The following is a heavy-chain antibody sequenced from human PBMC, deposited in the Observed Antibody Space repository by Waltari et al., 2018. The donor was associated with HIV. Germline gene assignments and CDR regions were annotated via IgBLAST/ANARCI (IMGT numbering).Heavy chain of an antibody. CDR1: DFGPSSHY. D-gene: IGHD2-21*02. CDR3: ATNGDWAFDI. CDR2: IRADGRET. V-gene: IGHV3-7*01. J-gene: IGHJ3*02. Sequence: DVELVESGGALVQPGESLSRSCEMSDFGPSSHYMTWVRQPLGKGLEWVVNIRADGRETYYVDSVKCRFTASRDNARNSLFLYMTNLRVEDTAVYYCATNGDWAFDIWGQGTTVTVSS.